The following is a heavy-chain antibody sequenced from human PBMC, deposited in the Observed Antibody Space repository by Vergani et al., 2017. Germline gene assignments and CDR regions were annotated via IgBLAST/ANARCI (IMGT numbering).Heavy chain of an antibody. D-gene: IGHD4-17*01. J-gene: IGHJ4*02. Sequence: QVQLAQSGAEVKKPGASVKVSCKASGYTFTNYPMHWVRQAPGQSLEWMGWINAGTGNTKYSQRFQARVTITRDTSASTAYMELGSLRSEDTAVYCCARGYGDFDYWGQGTLVTVSS. V-gene: IGHV1-3*01. CDR3: ARGYGDFDY. CDR2: INAGTGNT. CDR1: GYTFTNYP.